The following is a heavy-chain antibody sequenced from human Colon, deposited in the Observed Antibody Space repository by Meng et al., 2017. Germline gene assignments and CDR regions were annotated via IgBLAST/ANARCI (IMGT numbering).Heavy chain of an antibody. Sequence: GGSLRLSCAASGFTFSSYAMHWVRQAPGKGLEWVAVISYDGSNKYYADSVKGRFTISRDNSKNTLYLQMNSLRAEDTAVYYFAREGYYDFWSGYYTFRSDLSFDYWGQGTLVTVSS. J-gene: IGHJ4*02. CDR2: ISYDGSNK. V-gene: IGHV3-30*01. CDR1: GFTFSSYA. D-gene: IGHD3-3*01. CDR3: AREGYYDFWSGYYTFRSDLSFDY.